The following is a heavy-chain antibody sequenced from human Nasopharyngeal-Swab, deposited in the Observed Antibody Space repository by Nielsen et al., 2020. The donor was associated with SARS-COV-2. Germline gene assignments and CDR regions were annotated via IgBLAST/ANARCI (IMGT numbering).Heavy chain of an antibody. V-gene: IGHV5-51*01. CDR3: ARHYYDSSARVGGMDV. CDR1: GYGFSGYW. CDR2: IFPGSSDA. J-gene: IGHJ6*02. Sequence: GESLKISCKGSGYGFSGYWIGWVRQTPGRGLEYMGIIFPGSSDARYSPSFQGQVTISADKSISTAYLQWSSLKASDTAMYYCARHYYDSSARVGGMDVWGQGTTVTVSS. D-gene: IGHD3-22*01.